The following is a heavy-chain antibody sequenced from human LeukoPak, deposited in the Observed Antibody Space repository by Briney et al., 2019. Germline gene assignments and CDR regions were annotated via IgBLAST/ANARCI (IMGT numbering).Heavy chain of an antibody. J-gene: IGHJ4*02. CDR2: INPNSGGT. Sequence: ASVKVSCKASGYTFTGYYMHWVRQAPGQGLEWMGWINPNSGGTNYAQKFQGRVTMTRDMSISTAYMELSRLRSDDTAVYYCAREGSHILTGYYRWEGADYWGQGTLVTVSS. CDR1: GYTFTGYY. D-gene: IGHD3-9*01. CDR3: AREGSHILTGYYRWEGADY. V-gene: IGHV1-2*02.